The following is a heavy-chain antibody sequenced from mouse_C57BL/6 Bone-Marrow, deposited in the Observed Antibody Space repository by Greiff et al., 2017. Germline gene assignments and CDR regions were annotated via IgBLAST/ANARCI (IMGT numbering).Heavy chain of an antibody. D-gene: IGHD6-1*01. J-gene: IGHJ4*01. CDR2: IDPETGGT. Sequence: SGAELVRPGASVTLSCKASGYTFTDYEMHWVKQTPVHGLEWIGAIDPETGGTAYNQKFKGKAILTADKSSSTAYMERRSLTSEDSAVYYCTRSSDMDYWGQGTSVTVSS. V-gene: IGHV1-15*01. CDR1: GYTFTDYE. CDR3: TRSSDMDY.